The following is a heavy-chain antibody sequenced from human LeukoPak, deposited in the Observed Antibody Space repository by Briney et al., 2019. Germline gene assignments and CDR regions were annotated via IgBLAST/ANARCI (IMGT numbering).Heavy chain of an antibody. V-gene: IGHV3-30*02. CDR3: ARDQGLWFGELLY. J-gene: IGHJ4*02. Sequence: GGSLRLSCAASGFIFNNSGMHWVRQAPGKGLEWVAFIRYDGINKYYADSVKGRFSISRDNSKNTLSLQMNSLRAEDTGVYYCARDQGLWFGELLYWGQGTLVTVSS. CDR2: IRYDGINK. CDR1: GFIFNNSG. D-gene: IGHD3-10*01.